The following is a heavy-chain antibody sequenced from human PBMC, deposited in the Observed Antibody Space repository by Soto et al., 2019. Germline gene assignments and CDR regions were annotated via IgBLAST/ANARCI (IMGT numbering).Heavy chain of an antibody. Sequence: QVQLVQSGAEVKKPGSSVKVSCKASGGTFSSYAISWVRQAPGQGLEWMGGIIPIFGTANYAQKFQGRVTITADESTSTAYMELSSLRSEDPAVYYCARSSKPPALYYYYAMDVWGQGTTVTVSS. D-gene: IGHD4-4*01. CDR2: IIPIFGTA. CDR3: ARSSKPPALYYYYAMDV. V-gene: IGHV1-69*01. J-gene: IGHJ6*02. CDR1: GGTFSSYA.